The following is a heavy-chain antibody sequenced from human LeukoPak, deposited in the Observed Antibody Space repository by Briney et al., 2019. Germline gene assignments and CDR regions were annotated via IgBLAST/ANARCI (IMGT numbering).Heavy chain of an antibody. V-gene: IGHV1-69*05. Sequence: ASVKVSCKASGGTFSSYAISWVRQAPGQGLEWMGGIIPIFGTANYAQKFQGRVTITTDESTSTAYMELSGLRSEDTAVYYCASQQTSREWGRAMIVVVITGPFDYWGQGTLVTVSS. CDR2: IIPIFGTA. CDR1: GGTFSSYA. J-gene: IGHJ4*02. D-gene: IGHD3-22*01. CDR3: ASQQTSREWGRAMIVVVITGPFDY.